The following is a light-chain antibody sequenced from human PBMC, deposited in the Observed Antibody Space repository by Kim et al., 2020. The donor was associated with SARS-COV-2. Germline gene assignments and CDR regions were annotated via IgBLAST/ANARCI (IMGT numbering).Light chain of an antibody. J-gene: IGKJ2*01. CDR2: DIS. CDR3: QQRDNWPYT. CDR1: QTVNSV. Sequence: SFSPGESAPLSCRASQTVNSVLAWYEHKPGQAPRLLLYDISNRATGIPARFSGSGTGTDFTLTISSLGPEDSAVYYCQQRDNWPYTFGQGTRLEI. V-gene: IGKV3-11*01.